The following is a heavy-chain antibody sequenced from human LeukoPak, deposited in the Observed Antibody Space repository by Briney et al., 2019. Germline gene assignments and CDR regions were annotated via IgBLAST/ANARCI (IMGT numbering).Heavy chain of an antibody. Sequence: GGSLRLSCAASGFTVSSNYMTWVRQAPGKGLEWVSVIYSGGSTYYADSVMGRFTISRDISKNTLYLQMNSLRAEDTAMYYCATDYGDFQGRAFDIWGQGTMVTVSS. CDR3: ATDYGDFQGRAFDI. D-gene: IGHD4-17*01. CDR2: IYSGGST. CDR1: GFTVSSNY. J-gene: IGHJ3*02. V-gene: IGHV3-53*01.